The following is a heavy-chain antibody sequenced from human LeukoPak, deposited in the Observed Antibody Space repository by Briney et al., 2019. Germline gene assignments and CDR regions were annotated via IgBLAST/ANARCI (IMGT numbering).Heavy chain of an antibody. V-gene: IGHV3-9*03. Sequence: PGGSLRLSCAASGFTFDDYAMHWVRQAPGKGLEWVSGISWNSGSIGYADSVKGRFTISRDNAKNSLYLQMNSLRAEDMALYYCARSGSLGAFDIWGQGTMVTVSS. CDR2: ISWNSGSI. CDR1: GFTFDDYA. D-gene: IGHD1-26*01. CDR3: ARSGSLGAFDI. J-gene: IGHJ3*02.